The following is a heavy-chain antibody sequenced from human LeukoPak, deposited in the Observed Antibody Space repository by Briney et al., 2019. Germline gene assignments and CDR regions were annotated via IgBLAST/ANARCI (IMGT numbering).Heavy chain of an antibody. CDR3: ARVGLFDAFDI. V-gene: IGHV1-8*02. J-gene: IGHJ3*02. CDR2: MNPNSGNT. CDR1: GYTFTSYG. Sequence: ASVKVSCKASGYTFTSYGINWVRQATGQGLEWMGWMNPNSGNTGYAQKFQGRVTMTRDTSISTAYMELSRLRSDDTAVYYCARVGLFDAFDIWGQGTMVTVSS.